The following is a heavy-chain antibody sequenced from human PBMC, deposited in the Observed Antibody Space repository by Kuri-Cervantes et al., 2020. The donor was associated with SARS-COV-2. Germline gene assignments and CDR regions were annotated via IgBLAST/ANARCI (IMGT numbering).Heavy chain of an antibody. V-gene: IGHV3-7*01. J-gene: IGHJ4*02. Sequence: GESLKISCAASGFTFSSYWMSWVRQAPGKGLEWVANIKQDGSERFYVDSVKDRFTISRDNAKNSLYLQMDSLRVEDTAVYYCARDADSSSWYAYWGQGALVTVSS. CDR1: GFTFSSYW. CDR3: ARDADSSSWYAY. D-gene: IGHD3-22*01. CDR2: IKQDGSER.